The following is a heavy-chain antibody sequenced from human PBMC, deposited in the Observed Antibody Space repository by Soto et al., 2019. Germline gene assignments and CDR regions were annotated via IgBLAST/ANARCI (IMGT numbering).Heavy chain of an antibody. CDR1: GGSLTSYP. Sequence: QMEQSGAEVRKPGSSVKVSCKPSGGSLTSYPMAWVRQAPGQGFEWMGGIIPIHGTTEYAQKFQGRFTITADESTNRATLELTGLTSEDTAVYYCARGWGLVSWGQGTLVTVSS. D-gene: IGHD3-16*01. V-gene: IGHV1-69*01. J-gene: IGHJ4*02. CDR2: IIPIHGTT. CDR3: ARGWGLVS.